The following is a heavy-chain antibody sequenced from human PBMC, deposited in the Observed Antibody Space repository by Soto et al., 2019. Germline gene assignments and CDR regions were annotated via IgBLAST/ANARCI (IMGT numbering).Heavy chain of an antibody. D-gene: IGHD6-13*01. CDR1: VCTFSSYW. CDR3: ARPSPYSSSWLFDD. V-gene: IGHV3-74*01. Sequence: LRXSFAASVCTFSSYWIHWVRQSPGKGLVWVSRINSDGSSTSYADSVKGRFTISRDNAKNTLYLQMNSLRAEDTAVYYCARPSPYSSSWLFDDWGQGTRVTVSA. J-gene: IGHJ4*02. CDR2: INSDGSST.